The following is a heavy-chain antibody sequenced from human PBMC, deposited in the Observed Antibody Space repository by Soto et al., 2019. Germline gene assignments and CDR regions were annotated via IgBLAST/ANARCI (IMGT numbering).Heavy chain of an antibody. CDR2: INHSGST. Sequence: GSLRLSCAASGFTFSSYGMHWVRQAPGKGLEWIGEINHSGSTNYNPSLKSRVTISVDTSKNQFSLKLSSVTAADTAVYYCASYVGSTGVTHWGQGTLVTVSS. J-gene: IGHJ4*02. D-gene: IGHD3-10*02. V-gene: IGHV4-34*01. CDR3: ASYVGSTGVTH. CDR1: GFTFSSYG.